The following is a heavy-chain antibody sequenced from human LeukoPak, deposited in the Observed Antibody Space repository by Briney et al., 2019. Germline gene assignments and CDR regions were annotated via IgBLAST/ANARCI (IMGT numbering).Heavy chain of an antibody. CDR1: GGSISSYY. V-gene: IGHV4-59*08. CDR3: ARLTVTTLDP. CDR2: IYYSGST. J-gene: IGHJ5*02. D-gene: IGHD4-17*01. Sequence: PSETLSLTCTVSGGSISSYYWSWIRQPPGKGLEWIGYIYYSGSTNYNPSLKSRVTISVDTSKNQFSLKLSSVTAADTAVYYCARLTVTTLDPWGQGTLVTVSS.